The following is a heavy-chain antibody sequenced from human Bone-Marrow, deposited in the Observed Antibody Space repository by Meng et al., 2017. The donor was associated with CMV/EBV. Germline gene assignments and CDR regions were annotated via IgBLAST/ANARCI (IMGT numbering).Heavy chain of an antibody. Sequence: GESLKISCAASGFTFSSYWMSWVRQAPGKGLEWVANIKQDGSEKYYVDSVKGRFTISRDNAKNSLYLQMNSLRAEDTAVYYCARASGSSSWYSHYYYYYYGLDVWGQGTTVTVSS. CDR1: GFTFSSYW. CDR2: IKQDGSEK. V-gene: IGHV3-7*01. CDR3: ARASGSSSWYSHYYYYYYGLDV. D-gene: IGHD6-13*01. J-gene: IGHJ6*02.